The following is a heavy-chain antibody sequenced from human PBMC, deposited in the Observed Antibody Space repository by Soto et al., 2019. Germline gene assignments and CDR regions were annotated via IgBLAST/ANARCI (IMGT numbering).Heavy chain of an antibody. Sequence: GGSLRLSCAASGFTVSSNYMSWVRQAPGKGLEWVSVIYSGGSTYYADSVKGRFTISRDNSKNTLYLQMNSLRAEDTAVYYCARGLRSSWYDYWSQGTLVTVSS. J-gene: IGHJ4*02. CDR3: ARGLRSSWYDY. D-gene: IGHD6-13*01. V-gene: IGHV3-53*01. CDR2: IYSGGST. CDR1: GFTVSSNY.